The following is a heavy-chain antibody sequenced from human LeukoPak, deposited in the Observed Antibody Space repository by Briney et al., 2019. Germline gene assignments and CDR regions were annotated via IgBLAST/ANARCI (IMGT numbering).Heavy chain of an antibody. CDR2: IYYSGST. CDR1: GGSISSGGYY. Sequence: SQTLSLTCTVSGGSISSGGYYWRWIRQHPGKGLEWIGYIYYSGSTYYNPSLKSRVTISVDTSKNQFSLKLSPVTAADTAVYYCARAPREGYCSSTSCLYFDYWGQGTLVTVSS. CDR3: ARAPREGYCSSTSCLYFDY. D-gene: IGHD2-2*01. J-gene: IGHJ4*02. V-gene: IGHV4-31*03.